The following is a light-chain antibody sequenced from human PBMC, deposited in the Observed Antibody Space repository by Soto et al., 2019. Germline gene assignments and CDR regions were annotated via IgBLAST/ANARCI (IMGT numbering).Light chain of an antibody. V-gene: IGKV1-5*03. CDR2: KAS. CDR1: QGISSW. J-gene: IGKJ1*01. CDR3: QHYNSYSEA. Sequence: IRMRPSPSSLSASTGDRVTITWRASQGISSWVAWYQQKPEKSPKLXXXKASTLKSGVPSRFSGSGSGTEFTLTISSLQPDDFATYYCQHYNSYSEAFGQGTKV.